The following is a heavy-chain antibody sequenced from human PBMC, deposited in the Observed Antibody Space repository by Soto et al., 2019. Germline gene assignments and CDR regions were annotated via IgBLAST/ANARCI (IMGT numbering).Heavy chain of an antibody. V-gene: IGHV4-34*01. CDR2: INHSGST. D-gene: IGHD6-19*01. CDR3: ARAKGAVAGFASRPSSRGMDV. CDR1: GGSFSGYY. J-gene: IGHJ6*02. Sequence: QVQLQQWGAGLLKPSETLSLTCAVYGGSFSGYYWSWIRQPPGKGLEWIGEINHSGSTNYNPSLKSRVTISVDTSKNQFSLKLSSVTAADTAVYYCARAKGAVAGFASRPSSRGMDVWGQGTTVTVSS.